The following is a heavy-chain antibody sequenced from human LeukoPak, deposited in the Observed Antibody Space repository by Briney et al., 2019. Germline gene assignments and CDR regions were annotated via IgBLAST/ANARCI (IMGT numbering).Heavy chain of an antibody. CDR1: GFTFSIHG. CDR3: AKSFWWFGEFSPFDY. CDR2: IGASGSHT. D-gene: IGHD3-10*01. J-gene: IGHJ4*02. Sequence: PGGSLRLSCAASGFTFSIHGMNWVRQAPGKGLEWVSGIGASGSHTYFADSVKGRFSISRDNSKNTVYLQMNSLRAEDTAVYYCAKSFWWFGEFSPFDYWGQGTLVTVSS. V-gene: IGHV3-23*01.